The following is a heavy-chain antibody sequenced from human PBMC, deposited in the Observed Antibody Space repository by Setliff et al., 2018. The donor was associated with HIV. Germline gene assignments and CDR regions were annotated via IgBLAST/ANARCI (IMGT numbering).Heavy chain of an antibody. V-gene: IGHV3-49*04. CDR2: IRSKGYGRTT. Sequence: PGGSLRLSCLASGFTFGDYAMNWVRQAPGKGLEWVGFIRSKGYGRTTEYAASMKGRFTISRDDLRSTLFLQMNALETEDTAMYYCVGAFLGFWGQGTLVTVSS. CDR1: GFTFGDYA. D-gene: IGHD3-10*01. CDR3: VGAFLGF. J-gene: IGHJ4*02.